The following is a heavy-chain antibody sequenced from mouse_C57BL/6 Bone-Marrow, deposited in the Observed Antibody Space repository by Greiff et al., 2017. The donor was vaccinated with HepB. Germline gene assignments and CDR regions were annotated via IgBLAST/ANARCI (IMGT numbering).Heavy chain of an antibody. CDR1: GYTFTSYW. CDR2: IYPGNSDT. Sequence: VQLQQSGTVLARPGASVKMSCKTSGYTFTSYWMHWVKQRPGQGLEWIGAIYPGNSDTSYNQKFKGKAKLTAVTSASTAYMELSSLTNEDTAVYYCTRGGSYYDPYYFDYWGQGTTLTVSS. CDR3: TRGGSYYDPYYFDY. V-gene: IGHV1-5*01. J-gene: IGHJ2*01. D-gene: IGHD1-1*02.